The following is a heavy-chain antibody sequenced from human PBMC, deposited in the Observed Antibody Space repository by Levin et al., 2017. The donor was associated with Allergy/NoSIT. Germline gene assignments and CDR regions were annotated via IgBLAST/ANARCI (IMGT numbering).Heavy chain of an antibody. V-gene: IGHV3-33*01. CDR1: GFTFSNYG. J-gene: IGHJ4*02. Sequence: GGSLRLSCAASGFTFSNYGMHWVRQAPGKGLEWVAVIWGDGSNRYYGDSVKGRFTISRDNSKNTLYLQMNSLRAEDTAVYYCASGYTYGSPFDYWGQGTLVTVSS. CDR2: IWGDGSNR. CDR3: ASGYTYGSPFDY. D-gene: IGHD5-18*01.